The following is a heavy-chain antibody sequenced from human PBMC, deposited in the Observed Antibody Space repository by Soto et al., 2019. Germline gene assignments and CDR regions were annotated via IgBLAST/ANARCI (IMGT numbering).Heavy chain of an antibody. CDR3: VRLDCSGTSCYFYGLDV. J-gene: IGHJ6*02. CDR1: GFTFTSST. D-gene: IGHD2-2*01. CDR2: ISSGSSDK. Sequence: EMQLVESGGGLVKPGGSLRLSCAASGFTFTSSTMKWVRQAPGKGLEWVSSISSGSSDKYYADSVRGRFTISRDDAKNSGYLQVRGLRAEDSAVYYCVRLDCSGTSCYFYGLDVWGQGTRVTVSS. V-gene: IGHV3-21*06.